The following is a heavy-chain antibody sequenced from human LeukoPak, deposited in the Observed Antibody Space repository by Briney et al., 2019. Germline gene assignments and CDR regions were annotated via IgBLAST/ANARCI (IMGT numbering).Heavy chain of an antibody. Sequence: SETLSLTCTVSGYFISSGYYWAWIRQPPGKGLEWIGSVHHSERPYYNSSLKSRVTISIDRSKNEFSLRLSSATAADTAVYSCARVFFGSGRSWGHPYYMDVWGKGTTVTVSS. D-gene: IGHD3-10*01. J-gene: IGHJ6*03. V-gene: IGHV4-38-2*02. CDR1: GYFISSGYY. CDR3: ARVFFGSGRSWGHPYYMDV. CDR2: VHHSERP.